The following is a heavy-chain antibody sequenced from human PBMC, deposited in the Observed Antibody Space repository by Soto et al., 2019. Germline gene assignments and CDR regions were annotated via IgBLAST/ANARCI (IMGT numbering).Heavy chain of an antibody. CDR2: INPNSGGT. J-gene: IGHJ4*02. Sequence: ASVKVSCKASGYTFTGYYMHWVRQAPGQGLEWMGWINPNSGGTNYAQKFQGRVTMTRDTSISTAYMELSRLRSDDTAVYYCARERGTYSSTFDYWGQGTLVTVSS. CDR3: ARERGTYSSTFDY. D-gene: IGHD6-13*01. V-gene: IGHV1-2*02. CDR1: GYTFTGYY.